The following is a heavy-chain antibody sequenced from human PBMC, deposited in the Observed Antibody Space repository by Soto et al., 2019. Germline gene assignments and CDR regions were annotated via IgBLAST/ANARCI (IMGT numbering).Heavy chain of an antibody. CDR2: LWSYWSTGTNE. Sequence: PGGSLRLSCAASGSTFSSYGMHWVRQAPGKGLEWVAVLWSYWSTGTNEYYADSVKGRFTISRDNSKNMLYLQMNSLRGEDTAVYYCARVGGSYYFDHWGQGTLVTVSS. CDR3: ARVGGSYYFDH. D-gene: IGHD3-16*01. CDR1: GSTFSSYG. J-gene: IGHJ4*02. V-gene: IGHV3-33*01.